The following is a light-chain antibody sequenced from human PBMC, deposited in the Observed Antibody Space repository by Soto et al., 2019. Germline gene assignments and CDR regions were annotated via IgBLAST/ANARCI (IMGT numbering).Light chain of an antibody. CDR3: QQYNHWPPIT. J-gene: IGKJ5*01. CDR1: QTVSSN. Sequence: EIILTQSPDTLSLSPGERATLSCRASQTVSSNYLAWCQQRPGQAPRLLIYGASTRATGIPARFSASGSGTEFTLTISSLQSEDSAIYYCQQYNHWPPITFGQGTRLEIK. CDR2: GAS. V-gene: IGKV3-15*01.